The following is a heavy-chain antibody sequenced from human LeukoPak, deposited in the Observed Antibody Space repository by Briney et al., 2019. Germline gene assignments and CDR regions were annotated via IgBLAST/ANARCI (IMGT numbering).Heavy chain of an antibody. V-gene: IGHV3-15*01. CDR2: IISNSDGGTT. D-gene: IGHD1-26*01. J-gene: IGHJ4*02. CDR3: LTDRIGSY. Sequence: GGSLRLSCAASGFTFSDAWMSWVRQAPGKGLEWVGRIISNSDGGTTNYAAPVKGRFTISRDDSIYTLYLQMNSLKTEDTAVYYCLTDRIGSYWGQGTLVTVSS. CDR1: GFTFSDAW.